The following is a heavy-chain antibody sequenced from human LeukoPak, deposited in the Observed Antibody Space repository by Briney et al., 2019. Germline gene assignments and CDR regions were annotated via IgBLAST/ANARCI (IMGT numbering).Heavy chain of an antibody. V-gene: IGHV5-51*01. J-gene: IGHJ4*02. Sequence: GESLKISCKSSGYSFTTYWIGWVRQMPGKGLEWMGVIYPGDPDTRYSPSFQGQVTISADKSISTAYLQWSSLKASDTAMYYCASPRRPYSSSWYYFDYWGQGTLVTVSS. CDR2: IYPGDPDT. CDR1: GYSFTTYW. D-gene: IGHD6-13*01. CDR3: ASPRRPYSSSWYYFDY.